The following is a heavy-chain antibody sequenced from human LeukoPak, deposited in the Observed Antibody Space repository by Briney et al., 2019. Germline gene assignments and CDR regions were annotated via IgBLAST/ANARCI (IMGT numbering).Heavy chain of an antibody. J-gene: IGHJ4*02. Sequence: SVKVSCEASGGTFSSYAISWVRQAPGQGLEWMGGIIPIFGTANYAQKFQGRVTITADESTSTAYMELSSLRSEDTAVYYCARGDFWSGNYPPFDYWGQGTLVTVSS. D-gene: IGHD3-3*01. V-gene: IGHV1-69*13. CDR2: IIPIFGTA. CDR1: GGTFSSYA. CDR3: ARGDFWSGNYPPFDY.